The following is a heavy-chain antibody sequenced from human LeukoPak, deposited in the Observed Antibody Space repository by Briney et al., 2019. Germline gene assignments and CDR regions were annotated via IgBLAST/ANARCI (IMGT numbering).Heavy chain of an antibody. CDR2: IYTSGST. V-gene: IGHV4-4*07. CDR3: AGLRAAGTIDY. Sequence: SETLSLTCTVSAGSISSTYRSWIRQPAGKGLEWIGRIYTSGSTNYNPSLKSRVTMSVDTSKNQFSLKLSSVTAADTAVYYCAGLRAAGTIDYWGQGTLVSAS. D-gene: IGHD6-13*01. CDR1: AGSISSTY. J-gene: IGHJ4*02.